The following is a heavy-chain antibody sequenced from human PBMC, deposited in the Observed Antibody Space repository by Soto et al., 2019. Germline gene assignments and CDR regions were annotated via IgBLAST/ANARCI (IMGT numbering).Heavy chain of an antibody. CDR3: AKDHDEDFGFDLDYMNY. J-gene: IGHJ4*02. Sequence: EVQLVESGGGLVQPGRSLRLSCAASGFNFDDYAMHWVRQAPGKNMEWVSGISWEGGSVGYADSVKGRFTISRDNAKNSLHPEMNDLRSEDTALYYCAKDHDEDFGFDLDYMNYWGQGTLVTVSS. CDR2: ISWEGGSV. V-gene: IGHV3-9*01. D-gene: IGHD5-12*01. CDR1: GFNFDDYA.